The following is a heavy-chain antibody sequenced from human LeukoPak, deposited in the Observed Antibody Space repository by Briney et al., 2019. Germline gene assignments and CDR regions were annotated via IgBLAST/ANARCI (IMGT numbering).Heavy chain of an antibody. V-gene: IGHV1-2*02. Sequence: GASVEVSCKASGYTFTGYYMHWVRQAPGQGLEWMGWINPNSGATNYAQKFQGRVTMTRDTSINTAYMELRRLRSDDTAVYYCAREPTSGSYYGTFDPWGQGTLVTVSS. CDR3: AREPTSGSYYGTFDP. D-gene: IGHD1-26*01. CDR1: GYTFTGYY. CDR2: INPNSGAT. J-gene: IGHJ5*02.